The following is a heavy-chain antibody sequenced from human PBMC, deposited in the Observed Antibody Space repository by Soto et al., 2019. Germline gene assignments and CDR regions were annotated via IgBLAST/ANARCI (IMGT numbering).Heavy chain of an antibody. CDR1: GGTFTNYA. V-gene: IGHV1-69*06. J-gene: IGHJ5*02. D-gene: IGHD3-22*01. CDR3: ARGVPYYYNSSGYPLNH. CDR2: IIPLFTTT. Sequence: QVQLVQSGAEVKKPGSSVKVSCKTSGGTFTNYAINWVRQAPGHGLEWMGAIIPLFTTTKFAQKIQGRVTITADKSTGAAFLELSRLRSEDTAMYFCARGVPYYYNSSGYPLNHWGQGTLVTVSS.